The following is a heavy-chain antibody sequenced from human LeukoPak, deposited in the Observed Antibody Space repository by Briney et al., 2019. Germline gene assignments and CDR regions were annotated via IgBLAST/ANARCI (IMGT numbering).Heavy chain of an antibody. CDR3: ARGGERVLVTSSRGIDY. Sequence: GGSLRLSCAASGFTFSSYSMNWVRQAPGKGLEWVSYISSSSSTIYYADSVKGRFTISRDNAKNSLYLQMNSLRAEDTAVYYCARGGERVLVTSSRGIDYWGQGTLVTVSS. J-gene: IGHJ4*02. D-gene: IGHD2-2*01. CDR2: ISSSSSTI. V-gene: IGHV3-48*01. CDR1: GFTFSSYS.